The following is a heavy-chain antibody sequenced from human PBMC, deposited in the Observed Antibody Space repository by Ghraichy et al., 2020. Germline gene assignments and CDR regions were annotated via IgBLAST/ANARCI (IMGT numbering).Heavy chain of an antibody. CDR3: ARGGGVYYYYYYMDV. J-gene: IGHJ6*03. CDR2: IYYSGST. Sequence: SETLSLTCTVSGGSISSYYWSWIRQPPGKGLEWIGYIYYSGSTNYNPSLKSRVTISVDTSKNQFSLKLSSVTAADTAVYYCARGGGVYYYYYYMDVWGKGTTVTVSS. CDR1: GGSISSYY. V-gene: IGHV4-59*12. D-gene: IGHD3-3*01.